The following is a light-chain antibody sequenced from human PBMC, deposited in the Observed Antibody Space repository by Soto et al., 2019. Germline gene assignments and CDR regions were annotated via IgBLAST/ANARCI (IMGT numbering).Light chain of an antibody. J-gene: IGKJ1*01. Sequence: QGPGALSGGRRKRTTHSFRASQTVSRNLAWYQQRPGQAPRLLIYDISDRATGVPARFSGSGSETDFSLPNRSQQSDVLAGYSCQHYIPWPRFSQRTKVDIK. CDR3: QHYIPWPR. CDR1: QTVSRN. CDR2: DIS. V-gene: IGKV3-15*01.